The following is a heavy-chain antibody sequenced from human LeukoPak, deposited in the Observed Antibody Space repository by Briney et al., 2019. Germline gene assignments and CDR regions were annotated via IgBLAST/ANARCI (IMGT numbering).Heavy chain of an antibody. V-gene: IGHV4-4*09. CDR2: IYAGGST. J-gene: IGHJ4*02. D-gene: IGHD3-16*01. CDR3: AGRQWGMYHFDY. CDR1: GGSISNYY. Sequence: SETLSLTCTVPGGSISNYYWSWIRQPPGKGLEWIGYIYAGGSTTYNPSLKSRVTISVDTSKNQFSLRLSSVTAADTAMYYCAGRQWGMYHFDYWGQGILVTVSS.